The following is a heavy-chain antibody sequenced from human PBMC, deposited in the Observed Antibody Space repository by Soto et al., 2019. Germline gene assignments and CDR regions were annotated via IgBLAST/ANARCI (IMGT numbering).Heavy chain of an antibody. CDR2: IYYSGST. J-gene: IGHJ6*02. Sequence: SETLSLTCTVSGGSISSYYWSWIRQPPGKGLEWIGYIYYSGSTNYNPSLKSRVTISVDTSKNQFSLKLSSVTAADTAVYYCASDSFRSSSWYVGYYYYGMDVWGQGTTVTVSS. CDR3: ASDSFRSSSWYVGYYYYGMDV. CDR1: GGSISSYY. D-gene: IGHD6-13*01. V-gene: IGHV4-59*01.